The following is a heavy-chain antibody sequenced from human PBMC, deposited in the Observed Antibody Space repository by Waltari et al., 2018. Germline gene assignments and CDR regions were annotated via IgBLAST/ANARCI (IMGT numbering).Heavy chain of an antibody. Sequence: QVQLQESGPGLVKPSETLSLTCTVSGGSISSHYWSGIRQPPGKGLEWIGEINHSGSTNYNPSLNSRVTISVDTSKNQFSLKLSSVTAADTAVYYCARGVADCGGDCYEYYFDYWGQGTLVTVSS. D-gene: IGHD2-21*01. CDR3: ARGVADCGGDCYEYYFDY. CDR1: GGSISSHY. CDR2: INHSGST. J-gene: IGHJ4*02. V-gene: IGHV4-34*01.